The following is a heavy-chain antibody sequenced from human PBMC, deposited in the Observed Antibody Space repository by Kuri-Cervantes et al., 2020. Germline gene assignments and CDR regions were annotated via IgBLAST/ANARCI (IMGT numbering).Heavy chain of an antibody. D-gene: IGHD2-2*01. Sequence: LSLTCAASGFTFSNAWMSWVRQAPGKGLEWASSISSSSSYIYYADSVKGRFTISRDNAKNSLYLQMNSLRAEDTAVYYCARASTNAFDIWGQGTMVTVSS. CDR1: GFTFSNAW. CDR2: ISSSSSYI. CDR3: ARASTNAFDI. V-gene: IGHV3-21*01. J-gene: IGHJ3*02.